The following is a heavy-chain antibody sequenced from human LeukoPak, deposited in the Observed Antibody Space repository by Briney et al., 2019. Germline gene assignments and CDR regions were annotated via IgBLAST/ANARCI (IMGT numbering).Heavy chain of an antibody. V-gene: IGHV3-21*01. Sequence: PGGSLRLSCAASGFSFSSFSMNWVRQAPGKGLEWGSSISSSTTFIDYADSVKGRFTISRDNAKDSLYLQMNSLRAEDTAVYYCARGEPGFGGLPTVLDNWGQGALVTVSS. J-gene: IGHJ4*02. CDR1: GFSFSSFS. CDR3: ARGEPGFGGLPTVLDN. D-gene: IGHD4-23*01. CDR2: ISSSTTFI.